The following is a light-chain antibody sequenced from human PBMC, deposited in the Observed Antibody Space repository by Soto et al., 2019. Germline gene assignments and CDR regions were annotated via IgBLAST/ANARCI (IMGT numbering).Light chain of an antibody. V-gene: IGKV2-28*01. J-gene: IGKJ2*01. CDR3: MQALQTPLYT. CDR2: LGS. Sequence: DVVMTQSPLSLPVTPGEPASISCRSSQSLLHRNGYNYLDWYLQRPGQSPQLLIDLGSNRASGVPDRFSGSGSGTDFTLIISRVEADDVGVYYYMQALQTPLYTFGQGTRLEIK. CDR1: QSLLHRNGYNY.